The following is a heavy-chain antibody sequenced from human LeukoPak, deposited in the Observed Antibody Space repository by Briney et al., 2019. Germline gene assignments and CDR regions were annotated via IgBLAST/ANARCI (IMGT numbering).Heavy chain of an antibody. D-gene: IGHD2-15*01. J-gene: IGHJ5*01. CDR3: ARIYCSRGSCYSSNWFDS. CDR1: GFTFSNYW. CDR2: IKQDATEK. Sequence: GGSLRLSCTASGFTFSNYWFNWVRQAPGKGLEWVANIKQDATEKYYVDSVKGRFTISRDNAENSLYLQMNGLRVEDTAVYYCARIYCSRGSCYSSNWFDSWGQGTLVTVSS. V-gene: IGHV3-7*05.